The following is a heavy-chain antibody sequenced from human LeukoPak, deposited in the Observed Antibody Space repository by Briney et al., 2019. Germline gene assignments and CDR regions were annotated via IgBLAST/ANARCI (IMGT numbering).Heavy chain of an antibody. J-gene: IGHJ4*02. CDR1: GFTFSSYD. Sequence: GGSLRLSCAASGFTFSSYDMHWVRQATGKGLEWASAIGTAGDTYYPGSVKGRFTISRENAKNSLYLQMNSLRAGDTAVYYCARGGPYEPPDYWGQGTLVTVSS. CDR2: IGTAGDT. V-gene: IGHV3-13*01. CDR3: ARGGPYEPPDY. D-gene: IGHD3-3*01.